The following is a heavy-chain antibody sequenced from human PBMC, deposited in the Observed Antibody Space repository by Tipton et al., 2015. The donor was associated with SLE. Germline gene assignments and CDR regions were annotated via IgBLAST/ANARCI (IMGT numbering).Heavy chain of an antibody. V-gene: IGHV4-30-4*08. D-gene: IGHD3-22*01. CDR3: ARSLIVVAPFDH. CDR1: GGSISSGDYY. CDR2: IYYSGST. Sequence: TLSLTCSVSGGSISSGDYYWSWIRQPPGKGLEWIGYIYYSGSTYYNPSLKSRVTISVDTSKNQFSLKLSSVTAADTAVYYCARSLIVVAPFDHWGQGTLVTVSS. J-gene: IGHJ4*02.